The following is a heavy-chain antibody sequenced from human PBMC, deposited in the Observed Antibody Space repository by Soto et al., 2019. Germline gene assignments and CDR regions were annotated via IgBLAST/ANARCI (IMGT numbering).Heavy chain of an antibody. Sequence: SVKVSCKASGGTFSSYAIRWVRQAPGQGLEWMGGIIPSFGTANYTQKFQGRVTITADKSTSTAYMELSSLRSEDTAVYDCSRFPRYDILSGYLAYYYYGMDVWGQGTTVTVSS. CDR3: SRFPRYDILSGYLAYYYYGMDV. V-gene: IGHV1-69*06. J-gene: IGHJ6*02. D-gene: IGHD3-9*01. CDR1: GGTFSSYA. CDR2: IIPSFGTA.